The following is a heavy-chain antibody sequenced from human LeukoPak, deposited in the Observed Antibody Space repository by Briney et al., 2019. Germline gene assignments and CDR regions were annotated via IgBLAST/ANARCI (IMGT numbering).Heavy chain of an antibody. J-gene: IGHJ6*03. CDR2: IWYDGSNK. V-gene: IGHV3-33*06. CDR1: GFTFSSYG. D-gene: IGHD1-1*01. CDR3: AKDLEGYYYYMDV. Sequence: PGGSLRLSCAASGFTFSSYGMHWVRQAPGKGLEWVAVIWYDGSNKYYADSVKGRFTISRDNSKNTLYLQMNSLRAEDTAVYYCAKDLEGYYYYMDVWGKWTTVTVSS.